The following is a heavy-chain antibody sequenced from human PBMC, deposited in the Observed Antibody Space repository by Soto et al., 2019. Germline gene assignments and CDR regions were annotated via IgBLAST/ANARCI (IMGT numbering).Heavy chain of an antibody. CDR2: IYYSGST. CDR3: ARHSGYGPQIDY. J-gene: IGHJ4*02. CDR1: GGSISSSSYY. D-gene: IGHD5-12*01. V-gene: IGHV4-39*01. Sequence: QLQLQESGPGLVKPSETLSLTCTVSGGSISSSSYYWGWIRQPPGKGLEWIGIIYYSGSTYYNPSLKSRVTISVDTSKNQFSLKLSSVTAADTAVYYCARHSGYGPQIDYWGQGTLVTVSS.